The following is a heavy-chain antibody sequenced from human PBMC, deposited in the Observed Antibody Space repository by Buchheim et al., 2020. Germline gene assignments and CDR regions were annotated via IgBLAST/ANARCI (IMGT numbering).Heavy chain of an antibody. V-gene: IGHV3-33*08. CDR3: ARDSSSWSSYFYYYGMDV. CDR1: GFTFSSYG. J-gene: IGHJ6*02. D-gene: IGHD6-13*01. CDR2: IWYDGSNK. Sequence: QVQLVESGGGVVQPGRSLRLSCAASGFTFSSYGIHWVRQAPGKGLEWVAVIWYDGSNKYYAESVKGRFTISRDNSKNTLYLQMNSLRAEDTAVYYSARDSSSWSSYFYYYGMDVWGQGTT.